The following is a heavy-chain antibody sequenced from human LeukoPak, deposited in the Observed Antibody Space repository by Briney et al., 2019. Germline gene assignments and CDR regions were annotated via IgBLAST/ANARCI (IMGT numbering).Heavy chain of an antibody. V-gene: IGHV4-4*09. CDR3: ARSPTVSHWFDP. J-gene: IGHJ5*02. CDR1: GGSISSYY. Sequence: PSETLSLTCTGSGGSISSYYWSWIRQPPGKGLEWIGYIYTSGSTNYNPSLKSRVTISVDTSKNQFSLKLSSVTAADTAVYYCARSPTVSHWFDPWGQGTLVTVSS. D-gene: IGHD4-11*01. CDR2: IYTSGST.